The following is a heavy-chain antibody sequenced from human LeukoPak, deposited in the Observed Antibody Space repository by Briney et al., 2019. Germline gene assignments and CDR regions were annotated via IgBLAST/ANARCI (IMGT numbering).Heavy chain of an antibody. V-gene: IGHV3-7*01. CDR1: GFTFETYW. CDR2: IKHDGREK. Sequence: GGSLRLSCVASGFTFETYWMSLVRQAPGKGLEWLANIKHDGREKYYVDSVKGRFTIPRDNAKASVYLHMNSLRVEDTAIYYCARVRFPADCWGQGTLVTVSS. CDR3: ARVRFPADC. J-gene: IGHJ4*02. D-gene: IGHD2-2*01.